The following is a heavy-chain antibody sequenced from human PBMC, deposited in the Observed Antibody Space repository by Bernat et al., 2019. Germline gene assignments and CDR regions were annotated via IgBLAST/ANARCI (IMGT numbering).Heavy chain of an antibody. CDR1: GGESSRDQ. V-gene: IGHV4-59*01. D-gene: IGHD2-15*01. J-gene: IGHJ4*02. CDR2: IYYSGST. Sequence: GKGKEEGRGRGKKEEKRELTCTGEGGESSRDQGSGIRQPPGKGREGRGEIYYSGSTNYNPSLKSRVTISVDTSKNQFSLKLSSVTAADTAVYYCARVDGGSFHPDYWGQGTLVTVSS. CDR3: ARVDGGSFHPDY.